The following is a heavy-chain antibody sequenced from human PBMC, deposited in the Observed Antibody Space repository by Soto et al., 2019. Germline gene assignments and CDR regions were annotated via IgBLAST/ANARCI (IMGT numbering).Heavy chain of an antibody. D-gene: IGHD2-2*01. CDR3: ARDSWYQPLRPLEYFDY. J-gene: IGHJ4*02. CDR1: GDSVSSNSAA. Sequence: SQTLSLTCAISGDSVSSNSAAWNWIRQSPSRGLEWLGRTYYRSKWYNDYAVSVKSRITINPDTSKNQFSLQLNSVTPEDTAVYYCARDSWYQPLRPLEYFDYWGQGTMVTVYS. CDR2: TYYRSKWYN. V-gene: IGHV6-1*01.